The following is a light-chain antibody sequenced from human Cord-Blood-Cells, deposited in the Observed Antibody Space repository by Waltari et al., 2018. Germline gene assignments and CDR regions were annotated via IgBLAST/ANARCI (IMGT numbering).Light chain of an antibody. V-gene: IGLV2-14*03. CDR3: SSYTSSSTWV. Sequence: QPALTQPASVPGSPGHSFTPSRTGTISAVGAYNYVSWYQQHPGKAPKLGIYDVSNRPSGVSNRFSGSKSGNTASLTISGLQAGDEADYYCSSYTSSSTWVFGGGTKLTVL. J-gene: IGLJ3*02. CDR1: ISAVGAYNY. CDR2: DVS.